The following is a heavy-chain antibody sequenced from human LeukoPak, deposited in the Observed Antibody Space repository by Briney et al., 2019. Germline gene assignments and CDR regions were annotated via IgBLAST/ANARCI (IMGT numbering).Heavy chain of an antibody. CDR1: GGSISSHY. Sequence: SETLSLTCTVSGGSISSHYWSWLRQPPGKGLEWLGYIYYSGSTNYDPSLKSRVTISVDTSKNQFSLKLSSVTAADTAVYYCARVVVVVPAAIPHCFDPWGQGTLVTVSS. CDR3: ARVVVVVPAAIPHCFDP. V-gene: IGHV4-59*11. CDR2: IYYSGST. J-gene: IGHJ5*02. D-gene: IGHD2-2*02.